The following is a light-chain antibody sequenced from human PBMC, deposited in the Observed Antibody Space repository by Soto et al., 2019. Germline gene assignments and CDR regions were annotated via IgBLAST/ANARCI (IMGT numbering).Light chain of an antibody. Sequence: EIVMTQSPGTLSVSPGERATLSCRASQSVSSNLAWYQQKLGQAPRLLIYGASTRTTGNPARFSGSGSGTEFTLTISSLQPDDFATYYCQQRSNWPRTFGQGTKVDIK. CDR2: GAS. J-gene: IGKJ1*01. V-gene: IGKV3-15*01. CDR3: QQRSNWPRT. CDR1: QSVSSN.